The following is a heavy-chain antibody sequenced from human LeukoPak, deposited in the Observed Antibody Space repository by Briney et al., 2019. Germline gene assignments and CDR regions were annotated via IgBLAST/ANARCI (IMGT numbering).Heavy chain of an antibody. CDR2: INPNSGGT. V-gene: IGHV1-2*02. D-gene: IGHD3-10*01. CDR1: GYTFTGYY. Sequence: ASVKVSCKASGYTFTGYYMHWVRQAPGQGLEWMGWINPNSGGTNYAQKFQGMVTMTRDTSISTAYMELSRLRSDDTAVYYCARDRDYYGSGNWFDPWGQGTLVTVSS. CDR3: ARDRDYYGSGNWFDP. J-gene: IGHJ5*02.